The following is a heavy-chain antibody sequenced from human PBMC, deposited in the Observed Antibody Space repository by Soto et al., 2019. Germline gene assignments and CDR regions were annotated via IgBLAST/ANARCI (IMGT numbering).Heavy chain of an antibody. D-gene: IGHD6-19*01. CDR2: IYWDDDK. V-gene: IGHV2-5*02. Sequence: QITLKESGPTLVKPTQTLTLTCTFSGFSLSTSGVGVGWIRQPPGKALERLALIYWDDDKRYSPSLKSRLTITEYTSTSQVVLTRTNIYPVDTATYYCAHWYSGGWYRGPFDYWGQGTLVTGSS. CDR3: AHWYSGGWYRGPFDY. J-gene: IGHJ4*02. CDR1: GFSLSTSGVG.